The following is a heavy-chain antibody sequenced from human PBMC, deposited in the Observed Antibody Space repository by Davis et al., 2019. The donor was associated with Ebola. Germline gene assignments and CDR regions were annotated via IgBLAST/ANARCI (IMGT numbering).Heavy chain of an antibody. CDR1: GFTFSSYW. CDR3: AREWYDSSGSLYPDYYYGMDV. J-gene: IGHJ6*02. V-gene: IGHV3-74*01. CDR2: INSDGSST. Sequence: HTGGSLRLSCAASGFTFSSYWMHWVRQAPGKGLVWVSRINSDGSSTSYADSVKGRFTISRDNAKNSLYLQMNSLRAEDTAVYYCAREWYDSSGSLYPDYYYGMDVWGQGTTVTVSS. D-gene: IGHD3-22*01.